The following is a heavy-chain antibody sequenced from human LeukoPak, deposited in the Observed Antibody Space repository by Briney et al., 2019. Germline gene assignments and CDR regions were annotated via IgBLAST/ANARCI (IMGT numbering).Heavy chain of an antibody. V-gene: IGHV3-23*01. CDR2: IGNRGGTP. Sequence: GGSLRLSCAASGFTFSSYAMSWVRQAPGKGLEWVSTIGNRGGTPYYADSVKGRFTISRDNSKNTLFLQMNSLRAEDTAVYYCAKVLGVNYFDSWGQGTLVTVSS. CDR3: AKVLGVNYFDS. D-gene: IGHD1-26*01. J-gene: IGHJ4*02. CDR1: GFTFSSYA.